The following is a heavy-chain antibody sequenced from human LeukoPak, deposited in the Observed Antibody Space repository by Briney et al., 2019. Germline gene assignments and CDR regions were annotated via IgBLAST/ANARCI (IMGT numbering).Heavy chain of an antibody. Sequence: ASVKVSCKVSGYTLTELSMHWVRQAPGKGLEWMGGFDPEDGETIYAQKFQGRVTMTEDTSTDTAYMELSSLRSEDTAVYYCARWYCSSTSCYIWFDPWGQGTLVTVSS. CDR2: FDPEDGET. CDR3: ARWYCSSTSCYIWFDP. D-gene: IGHD2-2*02. CDR1: GYTLTELS. J-gene: IGHJ5*02. V-gene: IGHV1-24*01.